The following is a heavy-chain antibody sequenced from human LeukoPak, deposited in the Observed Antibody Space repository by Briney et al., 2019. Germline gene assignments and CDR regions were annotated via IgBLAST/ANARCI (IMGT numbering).Heavy chain of an antibody. D-gene: IGHD3-10*01. CDR3: ARGTAYYGSGSNLNT. CDR2: INPNSGST. CDR1: GYTFTSYD. J-gene: IGHJ4*02. V-gene: IGHV1-2*02. Sequence: ASVKVSCKASGYTFTSYDINWVRQAPGQGLEWMGWINPNSGSTNYAQKFQDRVTMTRDTSITTAYMELSSLRFDDTAVYYCARGTAYYGSGSNLNTWGQGTLVTVSS.